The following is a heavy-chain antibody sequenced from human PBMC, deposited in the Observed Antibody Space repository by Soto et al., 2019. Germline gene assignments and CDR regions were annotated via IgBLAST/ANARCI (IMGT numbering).Heavy chain of an antibody. D-gene: IGHD2-15*01. CDR3: ARGYCSGSTCFIGGRYFDY. J-gene: IGHJ4*02. CDR1: GFTFSSYS. V-gene: IGHV3-48*02. Sequence: SGGSLRLSXAASGFTFSSYSMNWVRQAPGKGLDWVSYISSSSYTIYYADSVKGRFTISRDNAKNSLYLQMNSLRDEDTAVYYCARGYCSGSTCFIGGRYFDYWGQGTLVTVSS. CDR2: ISSSSYTI.